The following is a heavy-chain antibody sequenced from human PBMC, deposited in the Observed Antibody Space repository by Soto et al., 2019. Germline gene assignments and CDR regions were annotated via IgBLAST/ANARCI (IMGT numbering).Heavy chain of an antibody. CDR3: ARNKIRGAMVLWYFDL. Sequence: SVKVSCKASGGTFSSYAISWVRQAPGQGLEWMGGIIPIFGTANYAQKFQGRVTITADKSTSTAYMELSSLRSEDTTVYYCARNKIRGAMVLWYFDLWGRGTLVTVSS. CDR1: GGTFSSYA. CDR2: IIPIFGTA. V-gene: IGHV1-69*06. D-gene: IGHD3-10*01. J-gene: IGHJ2*01.